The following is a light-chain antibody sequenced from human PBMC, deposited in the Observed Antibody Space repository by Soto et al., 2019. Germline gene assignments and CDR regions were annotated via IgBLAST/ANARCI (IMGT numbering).Light chain of an antibody. CDR1: SSDVGDYNY. V-gene: IGLV2-14*01. J-gene: IGLJ3*02. CDR2: DVS. Sequence: QSALTQPASVSGSPGQSITISCTGTSSDVGDYNYVSWYQQHPGKAPKLMVYDVSHRPSGVSSRFSGSKSGNTASLTISGLQAEDGADYYCASYTDSTIVMFGGGTKLTVL. CDR3: ASYTDSTIVM.